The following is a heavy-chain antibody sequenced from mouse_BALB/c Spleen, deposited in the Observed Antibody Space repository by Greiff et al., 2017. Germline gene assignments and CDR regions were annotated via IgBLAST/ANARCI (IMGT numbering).Heavy chain of an antibody. V-gene: IGHV5-6-5*01. CDR3: ARGDDYLDY. J-gene: IGHJ2*01. CDR1: GFTFSSYA. D-gene: IGHD2-3*01. CDR2: ISSGGST. Sequence: EVHLVESGGGLVKPGGSLKLSCAASGFTFSSYAMSWVRQTPEKRLEWVASISSGGSTYYPDSVKGRFTISRDNARNILYLQMSSLRSEDTAMYYCARGDDYLDYWGQGTTLTVSS.